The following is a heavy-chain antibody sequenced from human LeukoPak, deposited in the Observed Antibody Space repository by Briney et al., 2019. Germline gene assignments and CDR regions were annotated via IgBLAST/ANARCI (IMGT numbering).Heavy chain of an antibody. CDR1: GGSISSSNW. J-gene: IGHJ4*02. CDR3: ARINGDYLYYFDY. D-gene: IGHD4-17*01. CDR2: IYHSGST. Sequence: SETLSLTCAVSGGSISSSNWWSWVRQPPGKGLEWIGEIYHSGSTNYNPSLKSRVTISVDKSKNQFSLKLSSVTAADTAVYYCARINGDYLYYFDYWGQGTLVTVSS. V-gene: IGHV4-4*02.